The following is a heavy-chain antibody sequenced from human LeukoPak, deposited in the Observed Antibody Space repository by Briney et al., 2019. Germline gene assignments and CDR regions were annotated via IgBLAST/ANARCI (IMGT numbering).Heavy chain of an antibody. D-gene: IGHD3-10*01. CDR2: INADGSIT. CDR1: GFTFSDYW. J-gene: IGHJ4*02. Sequence: PGGSLRLSCAASGFTFSDYWIHWVRQAPGKGLVWVSRINADGSITNYADSVKGRFSISRDNAKNTLYLQMSSLRAEDTAVYSCARDRGPRTGFMVREAYDYWGQGTLVTVSS. V-gene: IGHV3-74*01. CDR3: ARDRGPRTGFMVREAYDY.